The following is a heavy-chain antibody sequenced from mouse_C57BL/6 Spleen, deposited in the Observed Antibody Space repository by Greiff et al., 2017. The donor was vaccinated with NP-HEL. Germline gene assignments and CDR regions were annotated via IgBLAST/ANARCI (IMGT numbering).Heavy chain of an antibody. Sequence: VKLQQPGAELVMPGASVKLSCKASGYTFTSYWLHWVKQRPGQGLEWIGEIDPSDSYTNYNQKFKGKSTLTVDKSSSTAYMQLSSLTSEDAAVYYCARNYGSNHWYFDVWGTGTTVTVSS. CDR1: GYTFTSYW. J-gene: IGHJ1*03. CDR3: ARNYGSNHWYFDV. V-gene: IGHV1-69*01. CDR2: IDPSDSYT. D-gene: IGHD1-1*01.